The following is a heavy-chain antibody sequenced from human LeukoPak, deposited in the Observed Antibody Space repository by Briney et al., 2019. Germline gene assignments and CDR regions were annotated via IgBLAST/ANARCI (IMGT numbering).Heavy chain of an antibody. CDR2: INPNSGGT. CDR1: GYTFTGYY. CDR3: AREISGAFEI. Sequence: ASVKVSCKASGYTFTGYYMHWLRQAPGQGLEWMGRINPNSGGTNYAQKFQGRVTMTRDTSISTAYIEMNRLTSDDTAVYYCAREISGAFEIWGQGTMVTVSS. J-gene: IGHJ3*02. V-gene: IGHV1-2*06.